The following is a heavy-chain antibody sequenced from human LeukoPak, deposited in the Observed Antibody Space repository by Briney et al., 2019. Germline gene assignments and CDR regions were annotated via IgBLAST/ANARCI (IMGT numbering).Heavy chain of an antibody. Sequence: ASVKVSCKASGYTFTSYGISWVRQAPGQGLEWMGWIGAYNGNTNYAQKLQGRVTMTTDTSTSAAYMELRSLRSDDTAVYYCARDRYSSSKGRWFDPWGQGTLVTVSS. V-gene: IGHV1-18*01. CDR3: ARDRYSSSKGRWFDP. J-gene: IGHJ5*02. CDR1: GYTFTSYG. D-gene: IGHD6-6*01. CDR2: IGAYNGNT.